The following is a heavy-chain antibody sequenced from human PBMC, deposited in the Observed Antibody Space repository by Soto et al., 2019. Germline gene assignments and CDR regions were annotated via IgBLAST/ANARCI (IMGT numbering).Heavy chain of an antibody. D-gene: IGHD2-21*02. Sequence: QVQLQESGPGLVKPSGTLSLTCTVSGGSISRYYWSWIRQPPGKGLEWIGYMYNTGRTVYNPSFKSRVTISVDTSKNQFSLQLDSVTAADTATYYCARDLWGYCGTACYPLDVWGQGTTVTVSS. CDR1: GGSISRYY. CDR3: ARDLWGYCGTACYPLDV. V-gene: IGHV4-59*01. J-gene: IGHJ6*02. CDR2: MYNTGRT.